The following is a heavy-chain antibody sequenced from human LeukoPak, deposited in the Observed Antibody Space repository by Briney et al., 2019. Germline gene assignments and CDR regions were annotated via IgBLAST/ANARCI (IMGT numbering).Heavy chain of an antibody. V-gene: IGHV3-30*18. Sequence: PGGSLRLSCAASGFTLSSYGMHWVRQAPGRGLEWVAVISYDGSNKYYADSVKGRFTISRDNSKNTLYLQMNSLRAEDTAVYYCAKDGSGTDGLGELSLSYYFDYWGQGTLVTVSS. D-gene: IGHD3-16*02. CDR1: GFTLSSYG. J-gene: IGHJ4*02. CDR3: AKDGSGTDGLGELSLSYYFDY. CDR2: ISYDGSNK.